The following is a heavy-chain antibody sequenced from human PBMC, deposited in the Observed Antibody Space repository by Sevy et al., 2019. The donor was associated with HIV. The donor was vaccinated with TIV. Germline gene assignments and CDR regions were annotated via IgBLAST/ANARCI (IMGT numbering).Heavy chain of an antibody. D-gene: IGHD6-13*01. CDR2: VNSDGTST. V-gene: IGHV3-74*01. Sequence: GGSLRLSCAVSGFTFSNYWMHWVRQAPGKGLVWVSRVNSDGTSTTYADSVKGRFTISRDNAKNTLCLQMSSLRAEDTAVYYCVAASSWEDYWGQGTLVTVSS. J-gene: IGHJ4*02. CDR1: GFTFSNYW. CDR3: VAASSWEDY.